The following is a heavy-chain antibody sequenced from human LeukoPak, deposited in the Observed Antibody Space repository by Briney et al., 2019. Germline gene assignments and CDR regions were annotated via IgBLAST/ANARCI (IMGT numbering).Heavy chain of an antibody. J-gene: IGHJ4*02. CDR3: ARDDYGSGSWNDY. Sequence: GGSLRLSCAASGFTFDDYGMSWVRHAPGKGLEWVSGISGSGVTTYYADSVKGRFTISRDNSKNTLYLQMNSLRAEDTALYYCARDDYGSGSWNDYWGQGTLVTVSS. D-gene: IGHD3-10*01. CDR2: ISGSGVTT. V-gene: IGHV3-23*01. CDR1: GFTFDDYG.